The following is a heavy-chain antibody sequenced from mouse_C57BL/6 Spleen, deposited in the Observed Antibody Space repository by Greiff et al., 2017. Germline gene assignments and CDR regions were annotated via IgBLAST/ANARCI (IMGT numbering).Heavy chain of an antibody. CDR3: ARRSFDYFDY. V-gene: IGHV1-82*01. J-gene: IGHJ2*01. CDR1: GYAFSSSW. CDR2: FYPGDGDT. Sequence: VLLQESGPELVKPGASVKISCKASGYAFSSSWMNWVKQRPGKGLEWIGRFYPGDGDTNYNGKFKGKATLTADKSSSTAYMQLSSLTSEDSAVYFCARRSFDYFDYWGQGTTLTVSS.